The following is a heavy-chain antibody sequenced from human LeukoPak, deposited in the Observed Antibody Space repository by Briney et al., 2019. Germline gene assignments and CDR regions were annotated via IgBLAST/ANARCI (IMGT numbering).Heavy chain of an antibody. CDR2: INHSGST. J-gene: IGHJ3*02. Sequence: PSETLSLTCAVYGGSFSGYYWSWLRQPPGKGLEWIGEINHSGSTNYNPSLKSRVTISVDTSKNQFSLKLSSVTAADTAVYYCARGPRDSSGYLVTAFDIWGQGTMVTVSS. CDR1: GGSFSGYY. D-gene: IGHD3-22*01. CDR3: ARGPRDSSGYLVTAFDI. V-gene: IGHV4-34*01.